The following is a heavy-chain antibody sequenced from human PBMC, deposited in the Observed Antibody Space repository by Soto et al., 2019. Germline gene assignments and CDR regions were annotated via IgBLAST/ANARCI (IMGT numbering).Heavy chain of an antibody. J-gene: IGHJ4*02. CDR1: GFTFSSHA. CDR3: AKKIATPGFDS. Sequence: GGSLRLSCAASGFTFSSHAMSWVRQAPGKGLEWVSAISGSGGTTYYAGSVKGRFTISRDNSKNTLFLQMDSLRAEDTAVYYCAKKIATPGFDSWGQGTLVTVSS. V-gene: IGHV3-23*01. CDR2: ISGSGGTT.